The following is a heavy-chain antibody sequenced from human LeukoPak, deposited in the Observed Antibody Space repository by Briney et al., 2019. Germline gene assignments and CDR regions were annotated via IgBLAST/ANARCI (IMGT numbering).Heavy chain of an antibody. V-gene: IGHV3-30*18. J-gene: IGHJ6*04. CDR3: AELGITMIGGV. Sequence: GGPLRLSCAASGFTFSSYGMHWVRQAPGKGLEWVAVISYDGSNKYYADSVKGRFTISRDNSKNTLYLQMNSLRAEDTAVYYCAELGITMIGGVWGKGTTVTISS. D-gene: IGHD3-10*02. CDR2: ISYDGSNK. CDR1: GFTFSSYG.